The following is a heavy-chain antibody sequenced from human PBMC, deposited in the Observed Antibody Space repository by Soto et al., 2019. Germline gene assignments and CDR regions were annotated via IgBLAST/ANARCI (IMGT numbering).Heavy chain of an antibody. Sequence: ASVKVSCKTSGYSFTSLDINWVRQAPGQGPEWMGWMNPSRGKTGYAQKFQDRVIMTRDTSTSAAYMELRSLRYEDTAVYYCGRGVRAGIDHWGQGTLVTVSS. V-gene: IGHV1-8*01. D-gene: IGHD6-13*01. CDR3: GRGVRAGIDH. CDR2: MNPSRGKT. CDR1: GYSFTSLD. J-gene: IGHJ4*02.